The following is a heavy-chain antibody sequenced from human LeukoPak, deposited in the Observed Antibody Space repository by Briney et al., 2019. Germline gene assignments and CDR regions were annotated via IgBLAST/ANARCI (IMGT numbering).Heavy chain of an antibody. D-gene: IGHD3-9*01. CDR2: IFYSGST. J-gene: IGHJ4*02. Sequence: PSETLSLTRTVSGGSISSYYWSWIRQPPGKGLEWIGYIFYSGSTNCNPSLKSRLTMSVDTSKNQFSLKLSSVTAADTAVYYCARSLRYFADWGQGTLVTVSS. CDR3: ARSLRYFAD. CDR1: GGSISSYY. V-gene: IGHV4-59*01.